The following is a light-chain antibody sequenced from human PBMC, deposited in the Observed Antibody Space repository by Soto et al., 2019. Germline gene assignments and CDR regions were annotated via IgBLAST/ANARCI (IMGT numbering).Light chain of an antibody. J-gene: IGKJ2*01. CDR1: QSVSSN. Sequence: EIVMTQSPATLSVSPGERATLSCRASQSVSSNLAWYQQKPGQAPRLLIYGASTRATGIPARFSGSGSGTEFTLTISSLQSEAFAVYYCQQDNNWHPGHTFGQGTKLEIK. CDR3: QQDNNWHPGHT. V-gene: IGKV3-15*01. CDR2: GAS.